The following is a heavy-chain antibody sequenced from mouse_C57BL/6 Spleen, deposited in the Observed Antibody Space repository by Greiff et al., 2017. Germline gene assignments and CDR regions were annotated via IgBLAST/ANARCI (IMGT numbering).Heavy chain of an antibody. CDR1: GYTFTSYW. J-gene: IGHJ2*01. V-gene: IGHV1-59*01. CDR3: ARGLAETTSYFDY. CDR2: IDPSDSYT. D-gene: IGHD1-1*01. Sequence: QVQLQQPGAELVRPGTSVKLSCKASGYTFTSYWMHWVKQRPGQGLEWIGVIDPSDSYTNYNQKFKGKATLTVDTSSSTAYMELSSLTSEDSAVYYCARGLAETTSYFDYWGQGTTLTVSS.